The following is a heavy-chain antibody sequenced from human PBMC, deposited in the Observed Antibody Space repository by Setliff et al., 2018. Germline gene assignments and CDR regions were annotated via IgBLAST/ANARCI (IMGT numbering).Heavy chain of an antibody. CDR2: IKSSIEGATS. CDR3: TTGPRDSRNYLNWFNP. D-gene: IGHD4-4*01. J-gene: IGHJ5*02. Sequence: GGSLRLSCSVSGITFKNAWMTWVRQAPGKGPEWVGRIKSSIEGATSDYGAPAKGRFTISRDDSKNMLFLQMNNLKTEDTGFYYCTTGPRDSRNYLNWFNPWGQGTLVTVSS. V-gene: IGHV3-15*01. CDR1: GITFKNAW.